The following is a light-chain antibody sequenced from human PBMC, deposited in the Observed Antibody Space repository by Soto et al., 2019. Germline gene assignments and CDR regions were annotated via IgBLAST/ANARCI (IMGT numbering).Light chain of an antibody. CDR3: SSYSTTTSPHVL. CDR2: EVT. J-gene: IGLJ2*01. V-gene: IGLV2-14*02. Sequence: QSVLTQPASVSGSPEQSITISCTGTSSDVGAYNLVSWYQQHPGKAPRLIIYEVTYRPSGVSARFSGSKSGSTASLTISGLQAEDEADYYCSSYSTTTSPHVLFGGGTKVTVL. CDR1: SSDVGAYNL.